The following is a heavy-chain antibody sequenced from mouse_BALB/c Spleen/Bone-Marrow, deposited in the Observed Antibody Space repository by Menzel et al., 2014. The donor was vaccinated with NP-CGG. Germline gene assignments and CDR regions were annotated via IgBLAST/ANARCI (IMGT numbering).Heavy chain of an antibody. CDR2: IYPGGGNT. V-gene: IGHV1-84*02. Sequence: QVQLKESGPELVRPGASVKISCKASGNTFTDYYINWVKQKPGQGLEWIGWIYPGGGNTKYNEKFKGKATLTVDTSSSTAYMQLSSLTSEDTAVYFCARPPYYYGSSYYWYFDVWGAGTTVTVSS. D-gene: IGHD1-1*01. J-gene: IGHJ1*01. CDR1: GNTFTDYY. CDR3: ARPPYYYGSSYYWYFDV.